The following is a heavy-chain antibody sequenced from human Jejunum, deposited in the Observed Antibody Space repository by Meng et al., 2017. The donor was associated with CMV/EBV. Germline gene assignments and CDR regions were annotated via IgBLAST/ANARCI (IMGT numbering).Heavy chain of an antibody. CDR2: IKQDGSEK. CDR1: LSIFG. D-gene: IGHD4-17*01. CDR3: ARPAYGGYAYYYYGMDV. V-gene: IGHV3-7*01. J-gene: IGHJ6*02. Sequence: LSIFGTSCVRQAPGDGFEWVANIKQDGSEKYYVDSAKGRFTISRDNAKNSLYLQMNSLSAEDTAVYYCARPAYGGYAYYYYGMDVWGQGTKVTVSS.